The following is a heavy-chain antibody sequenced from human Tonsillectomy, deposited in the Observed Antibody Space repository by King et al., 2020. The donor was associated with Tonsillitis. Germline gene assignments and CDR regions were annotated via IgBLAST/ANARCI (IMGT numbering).Heavy chain of an antibody. V-gene: IGHV3-23*04. D-gene: IGHD3-9*01. Sequence: VQLVESGGGLVQPGGSLRLSCAASGFTFKNYAMSWVRQAPGKGLEWVSTVSGSADSTYYADSVRDRFTISRDNSNNTLYLQMNTLRAEDTAIYYCAKATGYLHAFDIWGHGTMVTVSS. CDR3: AKATGYLHAFDI. CDR2: VSGSADST. J-gene: IGHJ3*02. CDR1: GFTFKNYA.